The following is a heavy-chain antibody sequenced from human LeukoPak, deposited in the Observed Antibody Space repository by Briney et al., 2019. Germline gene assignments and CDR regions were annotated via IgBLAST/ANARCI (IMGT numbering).Heavy chain of an antibody. CDR1: GGTFSSYV. V-gene: IGHV1-69*13. J-gene: IGHJ4*02. D-gene: IGHD6-13*01. CDR2: IIPIFGTA. Sequence: SVKVCCKASGGTFSSYVISWVRQAPGQGLEWMGGIIPIFGTAIYAQKFQGRVTITADESTSTAYMELSSLRSEDTAVYYCARDLDLAAAGTFHYWGQGTLVTVSS. CDR3: ARDLDLAAAGTFHY.